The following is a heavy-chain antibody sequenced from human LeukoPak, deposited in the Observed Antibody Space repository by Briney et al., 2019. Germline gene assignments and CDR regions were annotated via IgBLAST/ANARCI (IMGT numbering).Heavy chain of an antibody. Sequence: PSETLSLTCTVSGGSISSYYWSWIRQPPGKGLEWIGYIYYSGSTNYNPSLKSRVTISVDTSKNQFSLKLSSVTAADTAVYYCARHPRGSFYGSATRWFDSWGQGTLVTVSS. J-gene: IGHJ5*01. V-gene: IGHV4-59*01. D-gene: IGHD3-10*01. CDR1: GGSISSYY. CDR2: IYYSGST. CDR3: ARHPRGSFYGSATRWFDS.